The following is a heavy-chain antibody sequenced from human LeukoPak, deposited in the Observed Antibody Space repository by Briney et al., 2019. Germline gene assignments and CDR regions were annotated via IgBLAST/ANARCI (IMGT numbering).Heavy chain of an antibody. CDR1: GGSISSSSYY. CDR2: IYYSGST. CDR3: ARREPLGWFDP. V-gene: IGHV4-39*01. Sequence: SETLSLTCSVSGGSISSSSYYWGWIRQPPGKGLEWIGSIYYSGSTYYNPSLKSRVTISVDTSKNQFSLKLSSVTAADTAVYYCARREPLGWFDPWGQGTLVTVSS. J-gene: IGHJ5*02.